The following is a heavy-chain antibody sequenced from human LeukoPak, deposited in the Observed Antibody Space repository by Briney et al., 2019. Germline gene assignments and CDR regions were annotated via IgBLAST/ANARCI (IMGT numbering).Heavy chain of an antibody. V-gene: IGHV1-69*04. CDR3: ARDLGPRGIISPQGY. D-gene: IGHD5-24*01. CDR2: IIPILGIA. Sequence: SVKVSCKASGGTFSSYAISWVRQAPGQGLEWMGRIIPILGIANYAQKVQDRVTMTTDTSTSTAYMELRSLRSDDTAVYYCARDLGPRGIISPQGYWGQGTLVTVSS. CDR1: GGTFSSYA. J-gene: IGHJ4*02.